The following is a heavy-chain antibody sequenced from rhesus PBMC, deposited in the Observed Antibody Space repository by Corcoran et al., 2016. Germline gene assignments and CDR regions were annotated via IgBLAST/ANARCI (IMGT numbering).Heavy chain of an antibody. V-gene: IGHV2-1*01. Sequence: QVTLKESGPALVKPTQTLTLTCTFSGFSLSTSGMGVGWIRQPSRKTLEWLALIYWDDDKSYSTSLKSRLPTSRDTSKNQVVLTMTNMDPVDTATYYCARVHSSGWNYFDYWGQGVLVTVSS. CDR3: ARVHSSGWNYFDY. J-gene: IGHJ4*01. D-gene: IGHD6-31*01. CDR2: IYWDDDK. CDR1: GFSLSTSGMG.